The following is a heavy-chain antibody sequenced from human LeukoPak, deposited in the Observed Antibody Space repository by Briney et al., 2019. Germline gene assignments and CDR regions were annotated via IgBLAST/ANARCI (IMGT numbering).Heavy chain of an antibody. Sequence: GGSLRLSCAASGFTFSSYWMSWVRQAPGKGLEWVANIKQDGSEKYYVDSVKGRFTISRDNAKNSLYLQMNSLRAEDTAVYYCARDPSYDFWSGSHFDYWGQGTLVTVSS. CDR2: IKQDGSEK. V-gene: IGHV3-7*01. CDR3: ARDPSYDFWSGSHFDY. D-gene: IGHD3-3*01. J-gene: IGHJ4*02. CDR1: GFTFSSYW.